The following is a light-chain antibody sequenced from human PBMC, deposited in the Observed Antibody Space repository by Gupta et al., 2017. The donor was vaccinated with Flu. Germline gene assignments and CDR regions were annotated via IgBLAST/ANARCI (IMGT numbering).Light chain of an antibody. J-gene: IGKJ2*01. CDR3: QQVGSSPFT. V-gene: IGKV3-20*01. CDR2: AAS. CDR1: QGLKYNY. Sequence: ATLSLSPAERATLSCRAIQGLKYNYLAWYQQKRGQPPRLLIYAASTRATGIPDRFSGSGSGTDFTLTISRLEPEDFAVYFCQQVGSSPFTFGQGTKLEIK.